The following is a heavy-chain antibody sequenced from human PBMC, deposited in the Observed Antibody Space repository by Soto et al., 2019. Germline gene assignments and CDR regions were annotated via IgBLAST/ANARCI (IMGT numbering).Heavy chain of an antibody. J-gene: IGHJ4*02. CDR3: ARDAPNSAGFY. Sequence: QVQLVQSGAEVKKPGSSVKVSCKASGGTFSTYTINWVRQAPGQGLEWMGRIIHVLSIPNYAQKFQGRVTITADKSTNTGYMELSSLRSEDTAVYYCARDAPNSAGFYWGQGTLVTVSS. V-gene: IGHV1-69*08. CDR1: GGTFSTYT. D-gene: IGHD2-15*01. CDR2: IIHVLSIP.